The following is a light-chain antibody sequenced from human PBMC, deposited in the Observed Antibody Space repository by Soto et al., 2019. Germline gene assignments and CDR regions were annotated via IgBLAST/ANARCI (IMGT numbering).Light chain of an antibody. Sequence: EGALTQSPATLDLSPGASATHSFWTSQSLRGSYLAWYQQKPGQAPRLLISRASSREFGIPDRFRGSGSGTDFTLTISRLEPEDVAVYFCRQYGDSPCTFGQGTKVDI. CDR1: QSLRGSY. CDR3: RQYGDSPCT. V-gene: IGKV3-20*01. J-gene: IGKJ1*01. CDR2: RAS.